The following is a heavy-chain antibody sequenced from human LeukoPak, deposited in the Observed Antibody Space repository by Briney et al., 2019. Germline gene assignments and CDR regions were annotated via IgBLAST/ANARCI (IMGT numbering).Heavy chain of an antibody. Sequence: SETLSLTCTVSGGSISSSSYYWSWIRQPPGKGLEWIGYIYYSGSTNYNPSLKSRVTISVDTSKNQFSLKLSSVTAADTAVYYCARVGDYDILTGYPALDPWGQGTLVTVSS. D-gene: IGHD3-9*01. J-gene: IGHJ5*02. V-gene: IGHV4-61*01. CDR2: IYYSGST. CDR3: ARVGDYDILTGYPALDP. CDR1: GGSISSSSYY.